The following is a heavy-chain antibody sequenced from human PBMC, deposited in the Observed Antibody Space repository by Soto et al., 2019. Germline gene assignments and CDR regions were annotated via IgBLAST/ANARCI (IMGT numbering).Heavy chain of an antibody. Sequence: ASVKVSCKASGYTFTGYYMHWVRQAPGQGLEWMGWINPNSGGTNYAQKFQGWVTMTRDTSISTAYMELSGLRSDDTAVYYCARGARSGWYKGDYYDVMAVWGQGTTVTVSS. D-gene: IGHD6-19*01. CDR3: ARGARSGWYKGDYYDVMAV. V-gene: IGHV1-2*04. CDR2: INPNSGGT. CDR1: GYTFTGYY. J-gene: IGHJ6*02.